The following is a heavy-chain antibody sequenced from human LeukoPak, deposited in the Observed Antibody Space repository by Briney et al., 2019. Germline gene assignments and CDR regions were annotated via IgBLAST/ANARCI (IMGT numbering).Heavy chain of an antibody. CDR2: IYYSGNT. D-gene: IGHD3-9*01. CDR3: ARGVTYYDILTGYYRDEDWFDP. J-gene: IGHJ5*02. CDR1: GGSISSYY. Sequence: SETLSLTCTVSGGSISSYYWSWIRQPPGKGLEWIGYIYYSGNTNYNPSLKSRVTISVDTSKNQFSLKLSSVTAADTAVYYCARGVTYYDILTGYYRDEDWFDPWGQGTLVTVSS. V-gene: IGHV4-59*01.